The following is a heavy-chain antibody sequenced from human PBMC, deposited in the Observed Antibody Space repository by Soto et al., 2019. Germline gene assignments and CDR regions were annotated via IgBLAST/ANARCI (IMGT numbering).Heavy chain of an antibody. CDR1: GDSISGSQW. J-gene: IGHJ4*02. Sequence: SETLSLTCAVSGDSISGSQWWSWVRLPPGKGLEWIGEISHTGTTNYNPSLKSRVVISVDRSENQFSLRLSSVTAADTAVYYCARVKGGTTRRAFDSWGQGTLVTVSS. CDR2: ISHTGTT. V-gene: IGHV4-4*02. CDR3: ARVKGGTTRRAFDS. D-gene: IGHD1-7*01.